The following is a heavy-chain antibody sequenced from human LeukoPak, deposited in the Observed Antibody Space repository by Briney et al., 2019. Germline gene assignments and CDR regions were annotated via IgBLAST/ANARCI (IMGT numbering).Heavy chain of an antibody. Sequence: ASVKVSCKASGGTFSSYAISWVRQAPGQGLEWMGGIIPIFGTANYAQKFQGRVTITADESTSTAYMELSSLRSEDTAVYYCATDRRTITGYYGGYDYWGQGTLVTVSS. D-gene: IGHD1-20*01. V-gene: IGHV1-69*13. CDR3: ATDRRTITGYYGGYDY. J-gene: IGHJ4*02. CDR1: GGTFSSYA. CDR2: IIPIFGTA.